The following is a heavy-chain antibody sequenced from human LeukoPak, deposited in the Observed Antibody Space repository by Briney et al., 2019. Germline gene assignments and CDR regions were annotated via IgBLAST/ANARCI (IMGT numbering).Heavy chain of an antibody. CDR3: ARDFAPRPYSSSWYAIDY. D-gene: IGHD6-13*01. CDR1: GYTFTGYY. J-gene: IGHJ4*02. Sequence: ASVKVSCKASGYTFTGYYMHWVRQAPGQGLEWMGWTNPNSGGTNYAQKFQGRVTMTRDTSISTAYMELSRLRSDDTAVYYCARDFAPRPYSSSWYAIDYWGQGTLVTVSS. CDR2: TNPNSGGT. V-gene: IGHV1-2*02.